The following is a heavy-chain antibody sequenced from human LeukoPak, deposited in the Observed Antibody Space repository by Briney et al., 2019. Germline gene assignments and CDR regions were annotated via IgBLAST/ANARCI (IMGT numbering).Heavy chain of an antibody. Sequence: GGSLRLSCAASGFTFDDYGMSWVRQAPGKGLEWVSGINWNGGSTGYADSVKGRFTISRDNSKNTLYLQMNSLRAEDTAVYYCAKNPSWDWYFDLWGRGTLVTVSS. CDR1: GFTFDDYG. V-gene: IGHV3-20*04. J-gene: IGHJ2*01. D-gene: IGHD2-2*01. CDR2: INWNGGST. CDR3: AKNPSWDWYFDL.